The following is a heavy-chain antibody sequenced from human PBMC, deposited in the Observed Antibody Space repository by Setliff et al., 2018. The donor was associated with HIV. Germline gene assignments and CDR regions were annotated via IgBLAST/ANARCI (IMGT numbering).Heavy chain of an antibody. D-gene: IGHD1-26*01. CDR3: AREGTYSGTYWVRRVASFDI. CDR1: GGSLSGYY. CDR2: VSHTGST. V-gene: IGHV4-34*01. Sequence: SETQSLTCAVYGGSLSGYYWRWIRQPPGKGLEWIGDVSHTGSTNYDPSLKSRITISADTPKNQFSLKLSSVTAADTAVYYCAREGTYSGTYWVRRVASFDIWGQGTMVTVSS. J-gene: IGHJ3*02.